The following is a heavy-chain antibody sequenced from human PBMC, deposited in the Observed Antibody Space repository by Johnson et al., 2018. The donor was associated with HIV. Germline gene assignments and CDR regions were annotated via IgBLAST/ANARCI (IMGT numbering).Heavy chain of an antibody. D-gene: IGHD6-13*01. J-gene: IGHJ3*02. Sequence: EVQLVESGGGLAQPGRSLRLSCAASAFTFADYAMHWVRQAPGKGLEWVSGISWNSGSVAYADSVKGRLTISRDNAKNSLFLHMNSLRAEDTALYYCAKSIDAAADDAFDIWGQGTMVTVSS. CDR1: AFTFADYA. CDR3: AKSIDAAADDAFDI. CDR2: ISWNSGSV. V-gene: IGHV3-9*01.